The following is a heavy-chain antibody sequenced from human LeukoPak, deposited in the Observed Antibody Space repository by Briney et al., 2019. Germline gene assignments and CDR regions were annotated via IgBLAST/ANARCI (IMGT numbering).Heavy chain of an antibody. D-gene: IGHD6-13*01. V-gene: IGHV4-59*01. CDR3: AREGIAAARNAFDI. CDR1: GGSISSYY. CDR2: IYYSGST. Sequence: SEALSLTCTVSGGSISSYYWSWIRQPPGKGLEWIGYIYYSGSTNYNPSLKSRVTISVDTSKNQFSLKLSSVTAADTAVYYCAREGIAAARNAFDIWGQGTMVTVSS. J-gene: IGHJ3*02.